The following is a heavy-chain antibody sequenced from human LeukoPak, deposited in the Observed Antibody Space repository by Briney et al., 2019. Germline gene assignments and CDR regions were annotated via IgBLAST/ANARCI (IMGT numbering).Heavy chain of an antibody. CDR1: GDTFTSYY. J-gene: IGHJ4*02. D-gene: IGHD3-10*01. Sequence: GASVKVSCKASGDTFTSYYMHSGRQAPGQGLEWMGIINPSGGSTSYAQKFQGRVTMTRDTSTSTVYMELSSLRSEDTAVYYCAGGYEYFGSLNYYKTFDSWGQGTPVTVSS. CDR3: AGGYEYFGSLNYYKTFDS. V-gene: IGHV1-46*01. CDR2: INPSGGST.